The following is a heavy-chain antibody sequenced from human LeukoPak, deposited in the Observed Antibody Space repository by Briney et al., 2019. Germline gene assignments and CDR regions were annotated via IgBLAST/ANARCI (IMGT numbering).Heavy chain of an antibody. V-gene: IGHV1-69*04. J-gene: IGHJ3*02. CDR2: IIPILGIA. CDR1: GGTFSSYT. Sequence: ASVKVSCKASGGTFSSYTISWVRQAPGQGLEWMGRIIPILGIANYAQKFQGRVTITADKSTSTAYMELRRMRSGDSVVCYCARDGDAFEIWGQGTMVTVSS. CDR3: ARDGDAFEI.